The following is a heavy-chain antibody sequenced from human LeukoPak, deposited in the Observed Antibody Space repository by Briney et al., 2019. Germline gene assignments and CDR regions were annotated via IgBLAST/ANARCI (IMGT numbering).Heavy chain of an antibody. V-gene: IGHV3-30*02. CDR3: AKGAGWPPYFFDF. CDR1: GFTFSSHG. D-gene: IGHD6-19*01. CDR2: IQYDGSTK. Sequence: GGSLRLSCAASGFTFSSHGMHWVRQAPGKGLEWVVFIQYDGSTKYYADSVKGRITISRDNSKNTLYLQMSSLRAEDTAVFYCAKGAGWPPYFFDFWGQGTLVTVSS. J-gene: IGHJ4*02.